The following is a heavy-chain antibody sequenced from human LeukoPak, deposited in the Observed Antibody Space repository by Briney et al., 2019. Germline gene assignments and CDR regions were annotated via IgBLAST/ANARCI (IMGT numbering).Heavy chain of an antibody. CDR3: AKELWVGGALDY. D-gene: IGHD1-26*01. J-gene: IGHJ4*02. CDR1: GFTFSSYW. CDR2: INSDGSST. Sequence: PGGSLRLSCAASGFTFSSYWMHWVRQAPGKGLVWVSRINSDGSSTSYADSVKGRFTISRDNSKNTLYLQMNSLRAEDTAVYYCAKELWVGGALDYWGQGTLVTVSS. V-gene: IGHV3-74*01.